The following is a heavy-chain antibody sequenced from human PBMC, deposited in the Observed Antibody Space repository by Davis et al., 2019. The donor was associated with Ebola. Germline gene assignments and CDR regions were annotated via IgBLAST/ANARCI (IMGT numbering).Heavy chain of an antibody. D-gene: IGHD3-10*01. J-gene: IGHJ6*02. CDR2: IDPSDSYT. V-gene: IGHV5-10-1*01. CDR1: GYSFTSYW. Sequence: PGGSLRLSCKGSGYSFTSYWISWVRQMPGKGLEWMGRIDPSDSYTNYSPSFQGHVTISADKSISTAYLQWSSLKASDTAMYYCARLYGSGSWIPVGGMDVWGQGTTVTVSS. CDR3: ARLYGSGSWIPVGGMDV.